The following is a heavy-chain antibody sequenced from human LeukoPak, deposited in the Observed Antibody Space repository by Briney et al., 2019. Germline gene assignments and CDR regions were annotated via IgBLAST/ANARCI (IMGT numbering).Heavy chain of an antibody. CDR1: GFTFSRYS. CDR2: ISSSSSYI. Sequence: PGGSLRLSCAASGFTFSRYSMNWVRQAPGKGLEWVSSISSSSSYIYYADSVKGRFTISRDNAKNSLYLQMNSLRAEDTAVYYCAKHRDIIIMDPGFDYWGQGTLVTVSS. CDR3: AKHRDIIIMDPGFDY. D-gene: IGHD2-8*01. J-gene: IGHJ4*02. V-gene: IGHV3-21*04.